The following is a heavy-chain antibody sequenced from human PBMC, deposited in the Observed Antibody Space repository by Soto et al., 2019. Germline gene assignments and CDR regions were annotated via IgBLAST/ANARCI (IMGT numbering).Heavy chain of an antibody. CDR1: GYTFASYA. J-gene: IGHJ4*02. V-gene: IGHV1-18*01. Sequence: QVQLVQSGAEVKKPGASVKVSCKASGYTFASYAISWMRQAPGQGLEWMGWISAYNGNTNYAQKLQGRVTMTTDTSPSTAHMEPRSLGSDDTAVYYWARDSPPPGHRGQGTLVTVSS. D-gene: IGHD2-2*01. CDR2: ISAYNGNT. CDR3: ARDSPPPGH.